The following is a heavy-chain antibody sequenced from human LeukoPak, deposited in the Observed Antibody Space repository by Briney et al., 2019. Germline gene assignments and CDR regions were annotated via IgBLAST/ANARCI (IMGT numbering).Heavy chain of an antibody. J-gene: IGHJ4*01. Sequence: GGSLRLSCAASGFTVSSNYMSWVSQAPGKGLEWVSVIYSGGSTYYADSVKGRFTISRDNSKNTLYLQMNSLRAEDTAVYYCAREGYSYGYYFDYWGHGALVTVSS. V-gene: IGHV3-66*01. CDR2: IYSGGST. CDR1: GFTVSSNY. D-gene: IGHD5-18*01. CDR3: AREGYSYGYYFDY.